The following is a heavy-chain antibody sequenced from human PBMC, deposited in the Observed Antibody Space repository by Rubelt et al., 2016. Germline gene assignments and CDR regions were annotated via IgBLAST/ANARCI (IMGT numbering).Heavy chain of an antibody. Sequence: QVQLQESGPGLVKPSETLSLTCTVSGYSISSGYYWGWIRQPPGKGLEWIGTISHSGGTFYSPSLKSRVTISADTSKNQVSLKMSSVTAADTAVYYCARDLGRSGYASCSDYWGRGTLVTVSS. J-gene: IGHJ4*02. D-gene: IGHD5-12*01. CDR1: GYSISSGYY. CDR2: ISHSGGT. CDR3: ARDLGRSGYASCSDY. V-gene: IGHV4-38-2*02.